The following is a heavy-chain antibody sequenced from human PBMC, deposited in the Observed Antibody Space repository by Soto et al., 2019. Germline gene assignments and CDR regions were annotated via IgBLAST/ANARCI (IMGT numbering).Heavy chain of an antibody. CDR1: GFTFSSYA. CDR3: AKDPGGNCSSTSCPSGIWFDP. D-gene: IGHD2-2*01. Sequence: GGSLRLSCAASGFTFSSYAMSWVRQAPGKGLEWVSAISGSGGSTYYADSVKGRFTISRDNSKNTLYLQMNSLRAEDTAVYYCAKDPGGNCSSTSCPSGIWFDPWGQGTLVTVS. J-gene: IGHJ5*02. V-gene: IGHV3-23*01. CDR2: ISGSGGST.